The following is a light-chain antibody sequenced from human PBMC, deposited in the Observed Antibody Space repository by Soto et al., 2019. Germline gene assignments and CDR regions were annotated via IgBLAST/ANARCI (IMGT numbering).Light chain of an antibody. J-gene: IGKJ1*01. CDR2: GAS. CDR3: QQRSNWLWT. Sequence: PGERATLSYGASQSVSGNYLAWYQQKPGQAPRLIIYGASSGATGIPDRFRGSGSGTDFTLTISSLEPEDFAVYYCQQRSNWLWTFGQGTKGEIK. V-gene: IGKV3D-20*02. CDR1: QSVSGNY.